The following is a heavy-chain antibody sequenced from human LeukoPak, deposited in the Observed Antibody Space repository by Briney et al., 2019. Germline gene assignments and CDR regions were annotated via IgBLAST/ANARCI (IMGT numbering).Heavy chain of an antibody. CDR1: GGSISGFY. D-gene: IGHD1-26*01. CDR3: ARESCFFLPLDY. J-gene: IGHJ4*02. V-gene: IGHV4-59*12. Sequence: PSETLSLTCTVSGGSISGFYWSWMRQPTGKELEWFGLVYFTGNSYYNHSLKSRVILSVDTSKSQLSLKLTSVTAADTAVYDCARESCFFLPLDYSGQGTLVTVSS. CDR2: VYFTGNS.